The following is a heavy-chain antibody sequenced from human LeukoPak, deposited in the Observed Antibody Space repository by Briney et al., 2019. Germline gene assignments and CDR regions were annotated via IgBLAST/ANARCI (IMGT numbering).Heavy chain of an antibody. CDR2: IYYAGST. V-gene: IGHV4-30-4*08. J-gene: IGHJ6*03. D-gene: IGHD1-7*01. CDR1: GVSISSGDYY. Sequence: SQTLSLTCTVSGVSISSGDYYWSWLRQPPGKGLEWFGYIYYAGSTYYNPSLKSRITISLDTSKNQFSLKLSSVTAADTAVYYCARLTGTTTYYYYYYMDVWGKGTTVTVSS. CDR3: ARLTGTTTYYYYYYMDV.